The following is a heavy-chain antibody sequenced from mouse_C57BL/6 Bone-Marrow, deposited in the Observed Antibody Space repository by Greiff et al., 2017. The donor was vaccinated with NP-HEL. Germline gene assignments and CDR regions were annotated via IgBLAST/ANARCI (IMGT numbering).Heavy chain of an antibody. CDR1: GFTFSSYA. J-gene: IGHJ1*03. D-gene: IGHD2-5*01. CDR2: ISDGGSYT. V-gene: IGHV5-4*01. CDR3: ARDEAYYSNPYWYFDV. Sequence: EVMLVESGGGLVKPGGSLKLSCAASGFTFSSYAMSWVRQTPEKRLEWVATISDGGSYTYYPDNVKGRFTISRDNAKNNLYLQMSHLKSEDTAMYYCARDEAYYSNPYWYFDVWGTGTTVTVSS.